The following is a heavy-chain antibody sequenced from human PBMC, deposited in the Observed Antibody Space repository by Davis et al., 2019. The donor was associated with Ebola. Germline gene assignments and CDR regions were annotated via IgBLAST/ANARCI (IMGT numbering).Heavy chain of an antibody. V-gene: IGHV4-39*01. D-gene: IGHD3-10*01. CDR3: ASGTVLLWFGELSV. CDR2: IYNTGST. CDR1: GGSISSSSFY. Sequence: SETLSLTCTVSGGSISSSSFYWGWIRQPPGKGLEWIGSIYNTGSTYYNPSLKSRVTISVDTSKNQFSLKLSSVTAADTAVYYCASGTVLLWFGELSVWGKGTTVTVSS. J-gene: IGHJ6*04.